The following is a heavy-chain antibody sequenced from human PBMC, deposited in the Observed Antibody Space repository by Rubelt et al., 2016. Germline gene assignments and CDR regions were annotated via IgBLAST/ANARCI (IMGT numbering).Heavy chain of an antibody. V-gene: IGHV3-30*04. D-gene: IGHD4/OR15-4a*01. CDR2: ISYDGSNK. CDR1: GFTFSNYA. CDR3: AKCRGTNSVTGFDP. J-gene: IGHJ5*02. Sequence: GQPGRSLRLSCAASGFTFSNYAMHWVRQVPGKGLEWVTVISYDGSNKYYADSVKGRFTISRDNSKNTIYLQMSSLRAEDTAIYYCAKCRGTNSVTGFDPWGQGTLVTVSS.